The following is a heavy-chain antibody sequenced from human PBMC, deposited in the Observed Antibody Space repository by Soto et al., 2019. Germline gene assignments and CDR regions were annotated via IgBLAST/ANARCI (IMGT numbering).Heavy chain of an antibody. J-gene: IGHJ5*02. V-gene: IGHV1-24*01. D-gene: IGHD3-22*01. CDR3: ATDSSDRSGSYYHCFDT. CDR2: FDPEDGET. CDR1: GYTLTELS. Sequence: ASVKVSCKVSGYTLTELSMHWVRQAPGKGLEWMGGFDPEDGETIYAQKFQGRVTMTEDTSTDTAYMELSSLRSEDTAVYYCATDSSDRSGSYYHCFDTWGQGTLVTVSS.